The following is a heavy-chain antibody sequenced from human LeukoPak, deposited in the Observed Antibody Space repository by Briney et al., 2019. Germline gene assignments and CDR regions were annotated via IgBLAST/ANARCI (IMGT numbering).Heavy chain of an antibody. CDR1: GGSFSGYY. CDR2: INHSGST. CDR3: GSRGRGVAKRYYYYYMDV. Sequence: KSSETLSLTCAVYGGSFSGYYWSWIRQPPGKGLEWIGEINHSGSTNYNPSLKSRVTISVDTSKNQFSLKLSSVTAADTAVYYCGSRGRGVAKRYYYYYMDVWGKGTTVTVSS. D-gene: IGHD3-10*01. V-gene: IGHV4-34*01. J-gene: IGHJ6*03.